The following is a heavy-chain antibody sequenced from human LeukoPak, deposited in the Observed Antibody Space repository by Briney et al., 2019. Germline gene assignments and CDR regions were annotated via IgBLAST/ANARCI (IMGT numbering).Heavy chain of an antibody. D-gene: IGHD1-14*01. CDR1: GFTFSSYA. CDR2: ISGSGGST. J-gene: IGHJ3*02. Sequence: GGSLRLSCAASGFTFSSYAMSWVRQAPGRGLEWVSAISGSGGSTYYADSVKGRFTISRDNSKNTLYLQMNSLRVEDTALYYCARGDVVIEPPRFCGFDIWGHGTMVTVSS. CDR3: ARGDVVIEPPRFCGFDI. V-gene: IGHV3-23*01.